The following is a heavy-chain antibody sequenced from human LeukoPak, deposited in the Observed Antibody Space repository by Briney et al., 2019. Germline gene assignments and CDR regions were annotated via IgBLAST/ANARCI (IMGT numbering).Heavy chain of an antibody. D-gene: IGHD3-3*01. V-gene: IGHV1-18*01. J-gene: IGHJ2*01. CDR2: ISAYNGNT. Sequence: GSVRVSCKASGYTFTSYGISWVRPAPGQGLGWMGWISAYNGNTNYAQKLQDRVTITTDTSTSTAYMELRSLRSDDTAVYYCARDPRDYDFWSGYNWYFDLWGRAAMAPDSS. CDR1: GYTFTSYG. CDR3: ARDPRDYDFWSGYNWYFDL.